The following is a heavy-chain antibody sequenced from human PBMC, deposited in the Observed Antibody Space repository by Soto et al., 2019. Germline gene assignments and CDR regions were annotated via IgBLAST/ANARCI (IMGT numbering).Heavy chain of an antibody. CDR2: MNAKSGDT. CDR1: GYTFSDFD. CDR3: ARGNPFNYAGFDV. J-gene: IGHJ6*02. D-gene: IGHD3-16*01. V-gene: IGHV1-8*01. Sequence: ASVKVSCKASGYTFSDFDINWLQQAAGQGPEWMGWMNAKSGDTFSAQRLQGKFNMTWDTSLSTAYMEVGSLTSDDAAIYYCARGNPFNYAGFDVWGQGTTVTVSS.